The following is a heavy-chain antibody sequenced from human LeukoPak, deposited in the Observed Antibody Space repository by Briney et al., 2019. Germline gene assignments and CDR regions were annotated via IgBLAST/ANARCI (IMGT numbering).Heavy chain of an antibody. D-gene: IGHD2-2*01. CDR2: ISAYNGNT. J-gene: IGHJ4*02. V-gene: IGHV1-18*04. CDR1: GYTFTGYY. Sequence: ASVKVSCKASGYTFTGYYMHWVRQAPGQGLEWMGWISAYNGNTNYAQKLQGRVTMTTDTSTSTAYMELRSLRSDDTAVYYCARECSSTSCYDYWGQGTLVTVSS. CDR3: ARECSSTSCYDY.